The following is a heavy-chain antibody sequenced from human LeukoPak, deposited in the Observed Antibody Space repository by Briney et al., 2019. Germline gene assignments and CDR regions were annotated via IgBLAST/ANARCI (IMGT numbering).Heavy chain of an antibody. V-gene: IGHV3-23*01. J-gene: IGHJ4*02. CDR1: GFTFSSYA. CDR3: AKVQYYYDSGGYPPDY. CDR2: ISGSGGST. Sequence: GGSLRLSCAASGFTFSSYAMSWVRQAPGKGLEWVSAISGSGGSTYYADSVKGRFTISRDNSKNTLYLQMNSLRAEDTAVYYCAKVQYYYDSGGYPPDYWGQGTLVTVSS. D-gene: IGHD3-22*01.